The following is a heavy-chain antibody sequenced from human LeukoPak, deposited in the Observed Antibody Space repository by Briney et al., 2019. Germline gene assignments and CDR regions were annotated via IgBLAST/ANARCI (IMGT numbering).Heavy chain of an antibody. D-gene: IGHD3-22*01. Sequence: SQTLSLTCAVSGGSISSGGYSWSWIRQPPGKGLEWIGYIYHSGSTYYNPSLKSRVTISVDRSKNQCSLKLSSVTAADTAVYYCASGYYGFDPWGQGTLVTVSS. V-gene: IGHV4-30-2*01. CDR1: GGSISSGGYS. CDR3: ASGYYGFDP. J-gene: IGHJ5*02. CDR2: IYHSGST.